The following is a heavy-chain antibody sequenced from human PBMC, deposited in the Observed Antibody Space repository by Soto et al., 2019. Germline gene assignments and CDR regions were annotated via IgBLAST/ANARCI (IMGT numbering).Heavy chain of an antibody. V-gene: IGHV3-23*01. D-gene: IGHD6-19*01. CDR1: GFPFSTYA. Sequence: PGGSLRLSCAASGFPFSTYAMNWVRQAPGKGLEWVSAISGSGGSTYYADSVKGHFTISRDNSKSMLFLQMNSLRAEDTAVYYCAKDEVSYSTGNIAIWGQGTMVTVSS. J-gene: IGHJ3*02. CDR3: AKDEVSYSTGNIAI. CDR2: ISGSGGST.